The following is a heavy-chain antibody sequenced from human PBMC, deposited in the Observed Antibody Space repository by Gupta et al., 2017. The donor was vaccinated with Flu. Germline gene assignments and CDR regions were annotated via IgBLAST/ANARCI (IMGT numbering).Heavy chain of an antibody. CDR3: ARLRRHSGSYYWFDS. J-gene: IGHJ5*01. V-gene: IGHV4-61*07. D-gene: IGHD1-26*01. Sequence: RQPPGQTLEWIGYVFDSGDTPYTPSLSSRVVISADTSRNRFSLNLTSVTTADTAMYYCARLRRHSGSYYWFDSWGQGTLVTVSS. CDR2: VFDSGDT.